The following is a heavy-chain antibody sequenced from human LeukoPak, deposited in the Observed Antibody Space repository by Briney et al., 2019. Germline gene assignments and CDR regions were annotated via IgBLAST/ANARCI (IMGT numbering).Heavy chain of an antibody. J-gene: IGHJ6*02. Sequence: GGSLRLSCAASGFTVSASYMNWVRQAPGKGLEWVSVIYSGGSTYYADSVKGRFTISRDHSKNTLYLQMNSLRVEDTAVYYCARSPYGMDVWGQGTTVTVSS. CDR2: IYSGGST. CDR1: GFTVSASY. V-gene: IGHV3-53*01. CDR3: ARSPYGMDV.